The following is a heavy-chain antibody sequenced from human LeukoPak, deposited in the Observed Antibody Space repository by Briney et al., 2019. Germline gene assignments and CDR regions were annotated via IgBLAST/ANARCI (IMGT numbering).Heavy chain of an antibody. Sequence: SETLSLTCTVSGDSITNNKYYWGWIRQPPGKGLEWIGNIYYSGTTYYNPSLKSRVTISVDTSKDQFSLKLNSVTAADTAVYYCASRPFPITGGCYFFDHWGQGTLVTVSS. CDR3: ASRPFPITGGCYFFDH. CDR2: IYYSGTT. J-gene: IGHJ4*02. CDR1: GDSITNNKYY. V-gene: IGHV4-39*01. D-gene: IGHD6-19*01.